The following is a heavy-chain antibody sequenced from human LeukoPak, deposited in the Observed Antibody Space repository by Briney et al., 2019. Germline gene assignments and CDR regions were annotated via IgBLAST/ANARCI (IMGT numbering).Heavy chain of an antibody. CDR2: ISSNGGST. V-gene: IGHV3-64*01. CDR1: GFTFSSYA. CDR3: ARGDDFRDY. J-gene: IGHJ4*02. Sequence: GGSLRLSCAASGFTFSSYAMHWVRQAPGKGLEYVSAISSNGGSTYYANSVKGRFTISRDNSKNTLYLQMGSLRAEDMAVYYCARGDDFRDYWGQGTLVTVSS. D-gene: IGHD1-1*01.